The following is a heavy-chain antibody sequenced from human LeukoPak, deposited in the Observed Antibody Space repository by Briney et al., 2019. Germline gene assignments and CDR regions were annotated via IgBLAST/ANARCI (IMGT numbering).Heavy chain of an antibody. V-gene: IGHV4-61*08. J-gene: IGHJ1*01. D-gene: IGHD3-22*01. Sequence: SETLSLTCTVSGVSVTSGGYYWSWIRQPPGKGLEWIGYIYYSGSTSYNPSLKSRVTISVDTSKNQFSLKLSSVTAADTAVYYCVRDHYYDSSGYTFRHWGQGTLVTVSS. CDR2: IYYSGST. CDR1: GVSVTSGGYY. CDR3: VRDHYYDSSGYTFRH.